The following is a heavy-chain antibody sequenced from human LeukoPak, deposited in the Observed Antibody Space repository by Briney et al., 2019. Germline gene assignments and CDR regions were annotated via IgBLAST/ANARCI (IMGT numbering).Heavy chain of an antibody. CDR2: IWYDGSNI. J-gene: IGHJ4*02. Sequence: GGSLRLSCTASGFTFGGYGMHWVRQAAGKGLEWVTVIWYDGSNIYYGDSVKDRFTISRDNSQNTLYLQMNSLRAEDTALYYCARGQQQDVIDFWGQGTLVTVSS. V-gene: IGHV3-33*01. CDR1: GFTFGGYG. D-gene: IGHD1/OR15-1a*01. CDR3: ARGQQQDVIDF.